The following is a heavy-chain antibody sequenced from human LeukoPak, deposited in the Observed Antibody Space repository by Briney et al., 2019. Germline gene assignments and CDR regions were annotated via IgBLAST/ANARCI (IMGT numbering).Heavy chain of an antibody. CDR3: ARGRDPY. D-gene: IGHD5-24*01. V-gene: IGHV4-34*01. CDR2: INHSGST. J-gene: IGHJ4*02. Sequence: SETLSLTCAVYGGSFSGYYWTWIRQPPGRGLEWIGEINHSGSTNYNPSLKSRVTISVDTSESQFSLKLNSVTAADTAMYYCARGRDPYWGQGTLVTVSS. CDR1: GGSFSGYY.